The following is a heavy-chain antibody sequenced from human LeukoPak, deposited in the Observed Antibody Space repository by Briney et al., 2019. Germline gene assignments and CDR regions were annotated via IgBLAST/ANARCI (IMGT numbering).Heavy chain of an antibody. J-gene: IGHJ5*02. D-gene: IGHD4-17*01. CDR3: ARAGYPYGDYVEGSWFDP. CDR1: GFTVSSNY. V-gene: IGHV3-53*01. Sequence: GGSLRLSCAASGFTVSSNYMSWVRQAPGKGLEWVSVIYSGGSTYYADSVKGRFTISRDNSKNTLYLQMNSLRAEDTAVYYCARAGYPYGDYVEGSWFDPWGQGTLVTVAS. CDR2: IYSGGST.